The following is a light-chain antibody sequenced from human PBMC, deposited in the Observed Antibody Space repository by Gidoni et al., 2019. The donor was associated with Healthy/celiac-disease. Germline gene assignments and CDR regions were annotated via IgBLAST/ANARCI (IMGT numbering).Light chain of an antibody. J-gene: IGKJ2*01. CDR2: GAS. CDR1: QSVSSSY. Sequence: EIVLTTSPGTLSLSPGERATLSCRASQSVSSSYLAWYQQKPGQAPRLLIYGASSRATGIPDRFSGSGSGTDFTLTISRLEPEDFAVYYCQQYGSSRETFGQGTKLEIK. CDR3: QQYGSSRET. V-gene: IGKV3-20*01.